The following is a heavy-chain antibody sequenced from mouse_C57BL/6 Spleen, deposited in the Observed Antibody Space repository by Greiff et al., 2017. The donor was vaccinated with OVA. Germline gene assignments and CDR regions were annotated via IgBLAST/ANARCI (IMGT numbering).Heavy chain of an antibody. Sequence: EVQLQQSGPELVKPGASVKIPCKASGYTFTDYNMNWVKQSPGKSLEWIGDINPNNGGTIYNQKFKGKATLTVDTSSSTAYMELRSLTSEDAAVYYCARGWDGSSFSFAYWGQGTLGTVSA. CDR2: INPNNGGT. J-gene: IGHJ3*01. CDR3: ARGWDGSSFSFAY. CDR1: GYTFTDYN. V-gene: IGHV1-18*01. D-gene: IGHD1-1*01.